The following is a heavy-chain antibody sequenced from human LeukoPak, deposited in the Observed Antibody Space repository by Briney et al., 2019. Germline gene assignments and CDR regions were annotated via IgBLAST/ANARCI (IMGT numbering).Heavy chain of an antibody. CDR1: GFTFSSYG. CDR3: ARDAYYYDSSGYSDY. CDR2: IWYDGSNK. J-gene: IGHJ4*02. D-gene: IGHD3-22*01. V-gene: IGHV3-33*01. Sequence: GGSLRLSCAASGFTFSSYGMHWVRQAPGKGLEWVAVIWYDGSNKYYADSVKGRFTISRDNSKNTLYLQMNSLRAEDTAVYYCARDAYYYDSSGYSDYWGQGTLVTVSS.